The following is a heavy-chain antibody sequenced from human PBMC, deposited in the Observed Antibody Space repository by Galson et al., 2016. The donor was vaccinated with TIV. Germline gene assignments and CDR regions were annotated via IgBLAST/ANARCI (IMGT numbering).Heavy chain of an antibody. D-gene: IGHD5-12*01. CDR1: GASNMSYF. CDR2: MDDSGNS. V-gene: IGHV4-59*12. J-gene: IGHJ2*01. CDR3: ARDFSGYSGWYFGL. Sequence: LSLTCTVSGASNMSYFWNWIRQAPGKGLEWIGYMDDSGNSNYHPSLKSRVTMSLDTSKNQFSLKLTSATAADTAVYYCARDFSGYSGWYFGLWGRGTLVTVSS.